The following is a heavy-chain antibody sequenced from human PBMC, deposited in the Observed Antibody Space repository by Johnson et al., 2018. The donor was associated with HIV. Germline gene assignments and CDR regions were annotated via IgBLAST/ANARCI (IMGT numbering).Heavy chain of an antibody. CDR3: ATFQLEAEGDAFDI. V-gene: IGHV3-33*03. J-gene: IGHJ3*02. Sequence: QVQLLESGGGVVQPGRSLRLSCAASGFTFSDYYMSWIRQAPGKGLEWVAVIWYDGSNKYYVDSVKGRFTISRDNAKNSLYLQMNSLRAEDTAVYYCATFQLEAEGDAFDIWGQGTMVTVSS. CDR2: IWYDGSNK. CDR1: GFTFSDYY. D-gene: IGHD3-3*01.